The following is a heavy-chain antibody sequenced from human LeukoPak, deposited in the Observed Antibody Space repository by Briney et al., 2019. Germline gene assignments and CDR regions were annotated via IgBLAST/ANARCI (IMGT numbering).Heavy chain of an antibody. J-gene: IGHJ4*02. V-gene: IGHV3-48*02. D-gene: IGHD3-10*01. Sequence: GGSLRLSCAASGFTFSGYSMNWVRHAPGKGLEWVSYISSSSSAIYYADSVKGRFTISRDNAKNSLYLQMNSLRDEDTAVYYCARGEAGYGSGSYSDYWGQGTLVTVSS. CDR2: ISSSSSAI. CDR3: ARGEAGYGSGSYSDY. CDR1: GFTFSGYS.